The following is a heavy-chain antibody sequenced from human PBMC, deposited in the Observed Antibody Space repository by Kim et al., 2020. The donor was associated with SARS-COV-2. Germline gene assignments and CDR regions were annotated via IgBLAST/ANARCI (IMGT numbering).Heavy chain of an antibody. CDR3: AKGYLDYYGMDV. Sequence: GGSLRLSCAASGFTFSSYGMHWVRQAPGKGLEWVAVIWYDGSNKYYTDSVKGRFTISRDNSKNTLYLQMNSLRAEDTAVYYCAKGYLDYYGMDVWAKGPR. D-gene: IGHD1-20*01. CDR2: IWYDGSNK. V-gene: IGHV3-33*06. J-gene: IGHJ6*02. CDR1: GFTFSSYG.